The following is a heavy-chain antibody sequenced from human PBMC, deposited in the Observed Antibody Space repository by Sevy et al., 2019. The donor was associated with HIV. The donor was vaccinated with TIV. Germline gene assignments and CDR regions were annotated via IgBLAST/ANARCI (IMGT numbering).Heavy chain of an antibody. Sequence: GESLKISCKGSGYIFTNYWIGWVRQMPGKGLEWMGIIYPGDSDSRYSPSFQGQVTISADQSISTAYVQWSSLKASDTAMYYCARATAGTAPHYSYYTMDVWGQGTTVTVSS. J-gene: IGHJ6*02. CDR2: IYPGDSDS. V-gene: IGHV5-51*01. CDR1: GYIFTNYW. D-gene: IGHD6-13*01. CDR3: ARATAGTAPHYSYYTMDV.